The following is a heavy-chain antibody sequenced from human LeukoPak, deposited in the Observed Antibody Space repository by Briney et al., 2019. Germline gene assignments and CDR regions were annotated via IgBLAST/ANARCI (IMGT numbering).Heavy chain of an antibody. Sequence: GGSLRLSCAASGFTFNNNVMNWVRQAPGKGLEWVSVISDSGGTTYYADSVKGRFAISRDNSKNTLYLQMNSLRTEDTAVYYCARDRLAAVAGTAADYWGQGTLVTVSS. V-gene: IGHV3-23*01. J-gene: IGHJ4*02. CDR2: ISDSGGTT. D-gene: IGHD6-19*01. CDR3: ARDRLAAVAGTAADY. CDR1: GFTFNNNV.